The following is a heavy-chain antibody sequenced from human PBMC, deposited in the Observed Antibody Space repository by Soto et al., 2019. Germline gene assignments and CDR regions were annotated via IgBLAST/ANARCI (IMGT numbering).Heavy chain of an antibody. CDR2: IYPRGGTT. CDR1: GYNFTSHY. CDR3: ARVGYSSTGTTFHYHGLDV. V-gene: IGHV1-46*01. J-gene: IGHJ6*02. D-gene: IGHD3-22*01. Sequence: ASVKVSCKASGYNFTSHYMHWVRQAPGQGLESMGIIYPRGGTTIYAQKFQGRVAMTRDTSTHTFYMELSSLRSEDTAMYYCARVGYSSTGTTFHYHGLDVWGQGTTVTVSS.